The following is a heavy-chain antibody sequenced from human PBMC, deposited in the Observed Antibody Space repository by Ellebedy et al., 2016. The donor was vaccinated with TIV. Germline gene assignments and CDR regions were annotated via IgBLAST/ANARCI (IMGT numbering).Heavy chain of an antibody. Sequence: SETLSLXCSVSGGSVSSSDSYWGWIRQPPGKGLEWFGGLYYSGTTYYNPSLQSRVTTSLDTSKNQVSLKLTSVTAADTAVYYCARESHYYGVDVWGQGTTVIVSS. CDR2: LYYSGTT. CDR1: GGSVSSSDSY. V-gene: IGHV4-39*07. J-gene: IGHJ6*02. CDR3: ARESHYYGVDV.